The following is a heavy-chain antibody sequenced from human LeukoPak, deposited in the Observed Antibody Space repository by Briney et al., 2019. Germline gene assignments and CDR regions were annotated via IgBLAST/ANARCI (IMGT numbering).Heavy chain of an antibody. CDR1: GGSISSGGYS. D-gene: IGHD6-6*01. CDR2: IYHSGST. Sequence: PSQTLSLTCAVSGGSISSGGYSWSWIRQPPGKGLEWIGYIYHSGSTSYNPSLKSRATISVDTSKIQFSLKLNSVTAADTAVYYCELYTSITTRNPVDYWGQGTLVTVSS. V-gene: IGHV4-30-2*01. J-gene: IGHJ4*02. CDR3: ELYTSITTRNPVDY.